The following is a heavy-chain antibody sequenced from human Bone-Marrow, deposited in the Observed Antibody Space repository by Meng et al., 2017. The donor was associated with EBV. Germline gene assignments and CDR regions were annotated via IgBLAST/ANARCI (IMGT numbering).Heavy chain of an antibody. CDR2: LIPMSGAP. Sequence: QVRVVQYGAEVKKPGSSVKVSCWTSGGTFNSDAVSWVRQAPGQGLEWMGGLIPMSGAPHYAQKFQGRVTITADESTSTHYMDLSNLRSDDTAMYYCASESGRGFTPDYWGQGTLVTVSS. J-gene: IGHJ4*02. CDR1: GGTFNSDA. CDR3: ASESGRGFTPDY. V-gene: IGHV1-69*01. D-gene: IGHD3-10*01.